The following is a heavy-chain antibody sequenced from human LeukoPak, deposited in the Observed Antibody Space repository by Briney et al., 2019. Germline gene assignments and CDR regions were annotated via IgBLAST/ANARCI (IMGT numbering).Heavy chain of an antibody. J-gene: IGHJ4*02. D-gene: IGHD1-26*01. CDR3: ARQGVVGATGFDY. V-gene: IGHV4-39*01. Sequence: PSEPLSLTCSVSGGSISSVSYYWGWIRQPPGKGLEWIGNIYSSGSTYNNPSLKSRVIISVDTSKNQFSLKLTSVTAADTAVYYCARQGVVGATGFDYWGQGTLVTVSS. CDR1: GGSISSVSYY. CDR2: IYSSGST.